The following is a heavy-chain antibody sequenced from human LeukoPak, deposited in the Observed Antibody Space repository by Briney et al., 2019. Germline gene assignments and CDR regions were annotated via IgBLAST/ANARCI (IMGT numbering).Heavy chain of an antibody. CDR1: GFTFDDYG. J-gene: IGHJ6*02. Sequence: TGGSLRLSCAASGFTFDDYGMSWVRQAPGKGLEWVSGINWNGGSTGYADSVKGRFTISRDNAKNSLYLQMNSLRDEDTAVYYCARGNVVVPVSYYYYYGMDVWGQGTTVTVSS. CDR3: ARGNVVVPVSYYYYYGMDV. D-gene: IGHD2-2*01. CDR2: INWNGGST. V-gene: IGHV3-20*04.